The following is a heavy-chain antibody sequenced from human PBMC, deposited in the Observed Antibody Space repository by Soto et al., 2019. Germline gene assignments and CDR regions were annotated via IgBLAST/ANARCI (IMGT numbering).Heavy chain of an antibody. Sequence: SVKVSCKASGGTFSSYAISWVRQAPGQGLEWMGGIIPIFGTANYAQKFQGRVTITADESTSTAYMELGSLRSEDTAVYYCATASVSGSHSRYYYGMDVWGQGTTVTVSS. D-gene: IGHD1-26*01. CDR1: GGTFSSYA. J-gene: IGHJ6*02. CDR2: IIPIFGTA. V-gene: IGHV1-69*13. CDR3: ATASVSGSHSRYYYGMDV.